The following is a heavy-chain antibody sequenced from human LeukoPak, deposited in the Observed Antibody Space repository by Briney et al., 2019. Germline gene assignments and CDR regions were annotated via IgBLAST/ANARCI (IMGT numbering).Heavy chain of an antibody. J-gene: IGHJ4*02. Sequence: GGSLRLSCAASGFTLSSYGMHWVRQAPGKGLEWVAVISYDGSNKYYADSVKGRFTISRDNSKNTLYLQMNSLRAEDTAVYYCAKDRRVYGDYVWYYFDYWGQGTLVTVSS. D-gene: IGHD4-17*01. V-gene: IGHV3-30*18. CDR2: ISYDGSNK. CDR3: AKDRRVYGDYVWYYFDY. CDR1: GFTLSSYG.